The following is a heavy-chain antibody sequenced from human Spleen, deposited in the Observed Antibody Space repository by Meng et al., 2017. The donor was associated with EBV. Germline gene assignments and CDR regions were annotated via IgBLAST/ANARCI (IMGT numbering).Heavy chain of an antibody. CDR1: GCSISSAGYC. D-gene: IGHD2-15*01. CDR3: ATAHCSGGGCPGGS. Sequence: QIPLTKSGSVVAKPSQTLFLPCTSSGCSISSAGYCWRWIRQPPGKGLDWIGYIYHSGHTNYNPALRSRVIMSVDKSKIQFSLDLTSVTAADTAIYYCATAHCSGGGCPGGSWGQGTLVTVSS. V-gene: IGHV4-30-2*01. J-gene: IGHJ5*02. CDR2: IYHSGHT.